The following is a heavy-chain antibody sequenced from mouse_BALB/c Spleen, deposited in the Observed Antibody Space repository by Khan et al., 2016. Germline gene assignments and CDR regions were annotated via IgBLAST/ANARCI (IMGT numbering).Heavy chain of an antibody. D-gene: IGHD1-2*01. CDR2: IWAGGST. V-gene: IGHV2-9*02. CDR3: ARDHGSAWFAY. Sequence: VQLQESGPGLVAPSQSLSITCTVSGFSLTSYGVHWVRQPPGKGLEWLGVIWAGGSTNYNSALMSRLSISQVNSKSQVFLKMNSLQTNDTAMYYCARDHGSAWFAYWGQGTLVTVSA. J-gene: IGHJ3*01. CDR1: GFSLTSYG.